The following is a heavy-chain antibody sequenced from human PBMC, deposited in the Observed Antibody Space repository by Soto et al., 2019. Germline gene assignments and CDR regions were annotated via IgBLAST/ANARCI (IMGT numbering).Heavy chain of an antibody. V-gene: IGHV2-5*02. Sequence: QITLKESGPTLVKPTQTLTLTCTFSGFSLSTNGVDVVWIRQPPGKALEWLALIYWDGDERYSPFLKSRLTITKDTSKNQVALTMTNMDPVDTATYYCAHKGGRGAGMDVWGQGTTVTVSS. CDR3: AHKGGRGAGMDV. D-gene: IGHD2-15*01. J-gene: IGHJ6*02. CDR1: GFSLSTNGVD. CDR2: IYWDGDE.